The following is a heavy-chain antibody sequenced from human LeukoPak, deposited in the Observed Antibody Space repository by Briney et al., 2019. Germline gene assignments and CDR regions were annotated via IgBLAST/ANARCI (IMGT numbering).Heavy chain of an antibody. J-gene: IGHJ4*02. D-gene: IGHD2-2*01. CDR3: ARIHCSSTSCYIYPFDY. V-gene: IGHV1-18*01. Sequence: GASVKVSCKASGYTFTSYGISWVRQAPGQGLEWMGWISAYNGNTNYAQKLQGRVTMTTDTSTSTAYMELRSLRSDDTAVYYCARIHCSSTSCYIYPFDYWGQETLVTVSS. CDR2: ISAYNGNT. CDR1: GYTFTSYG.